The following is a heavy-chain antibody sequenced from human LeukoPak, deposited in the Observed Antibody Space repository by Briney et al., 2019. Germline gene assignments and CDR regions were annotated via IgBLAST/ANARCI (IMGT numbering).Heavy chain of an antibody. CDR2: IYHSGRT. Sequence: PSETLSLTSAVSGGSISSSNWWSWVRQPPGKGLEWIGEIYHSGRTNYNPSLESRVTISVDKAKNQFSLKVSSVTAADAAVYYCARTVKPCYYDSSGYKGPRGAFDIWGQGTMVTVSS. J-gene: IGHJ3*02. CDR1: GGSISSSNW. CDR3: ARTVKPCYYDSSGYKGPRGAFDI. V-gene: IGHV4-4*02. D-gene: IGHD3-22*01.